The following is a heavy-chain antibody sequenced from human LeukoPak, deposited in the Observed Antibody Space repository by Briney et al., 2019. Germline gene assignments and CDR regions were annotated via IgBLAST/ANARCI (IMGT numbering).Heavy chain of an antibody. J-gene: IGHJ4*02. Sequence: PGGSLRLSCTASGFTVSSNYMSWVRQAPGKGLEWVSIIYSGGSTYYADSVKGRFSISRDSSKNTLYLQMNSLRAEDTAVYYCDVGYYYDSTGSKNGDYWGQGTLVTVSS. CDR2: IYSGGST. D-gene: IGHD3-22*01. CDR1: GFTVSSNY. V-gene: IGHV3-53*01. CDR3: DVGYYYDSTGSKNGDY.